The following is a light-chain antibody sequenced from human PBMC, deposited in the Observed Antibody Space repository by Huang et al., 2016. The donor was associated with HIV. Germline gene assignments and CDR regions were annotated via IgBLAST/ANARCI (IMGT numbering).Light chain of an antibody. CDR1: QGITDE. CDR3: LQDHNYPRT. J-gene: IGKJ1*01. Sequence: AIQMTQSPSSLSASVGDRVTITCRASQGITDELAWYQQKPGKAPKLLISGASTLRSGVPSRFSGSGSGTDFTLTISSLQPEDYATYYCLQDHNYPRTFGQGTKVEI. V-gene: IGKV1-6*01. CDR2: GAS.